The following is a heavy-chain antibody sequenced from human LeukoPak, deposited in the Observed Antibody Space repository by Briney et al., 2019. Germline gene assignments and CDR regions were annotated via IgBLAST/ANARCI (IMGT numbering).Heavy chain of an antibody. Sequence: PGGSLRLSCAASGFSGFTFSSHAMSWVRQAPGKGLEWVSAISGSGGTTYYADSVKGRFSISRDNSENTLYLQMNSLRAEDTAIYYCANKYGSGSYYIGWGQGTLVTVSS. D-gene: IGHD3-10*01. CDR3: ANKYGSGSYYIG. V-gene: IGHV3-23*01. J-gene: IGHJ4*02. CDR2: ISGSGGTT. CDR1: GFSGFTFSSHA.